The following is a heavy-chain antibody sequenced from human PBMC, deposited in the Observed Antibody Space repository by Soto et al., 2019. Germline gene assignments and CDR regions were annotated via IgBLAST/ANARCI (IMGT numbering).Heavy chain of an antibody. J-gene: IGHJ4*02. D-gene: IGHD3-22*01. Sequence: QVQLQESGPGLVKPSQTLSLTCTVSGGSISSGGYYWSWIRQHPGKGLEWIGYIYYSGSTYYNPSLKGRVXKSLDXXKNQFSLKLSSVTAADTAVYYCARLADSSGVYFDYWGQGTLVTVSS. CDR2: IYYSGST. CDR1: GGSISSGGYY. V-gene: IGHV4-31*03. CDR3: ARLADSSGVYFDY.